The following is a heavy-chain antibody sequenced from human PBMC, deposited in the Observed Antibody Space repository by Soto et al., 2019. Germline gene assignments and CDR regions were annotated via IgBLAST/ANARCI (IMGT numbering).Heavy chain of an antibody. J-gene: IGHJ6*02. V-gene: IGHV1-46*01. CDR2: INPSGGST. Sequence: GASVKVSCKASGGTFSSYTISWVRQAPGQGLEWMGIINPSGGSTSYAQKFQGRVTMTRDTSTSTVYMELSSLRSEDTAVYYCARDYWYHDYYYYGMDVWGQGTTVTVSS. D-gene: IGHD2-2*01. CDR1: GGTFSSYT. CDR3: ARDYWYHDYYYYGMDV.